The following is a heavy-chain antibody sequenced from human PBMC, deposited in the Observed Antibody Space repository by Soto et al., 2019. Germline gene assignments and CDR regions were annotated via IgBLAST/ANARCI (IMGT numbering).Heavy chain of an antibody. CDR1: GFTVSGDY. CDR3: ATWQQVRMADI. CDR2: ISGDSSDT. V-gene: IGHV3-11*03. J-gene: IGHJ3*02. Sequence: QVQLLESGGGLVKPGGCLRLSCAASGFTVSGDYMGWIRQPPGKGLEWISYISGDSSDTEHADSVKGRFTISRDNAKNSLYLQMNSLRVEDTAVYFCATWQQVRMADIWGQGTMVTVSS. D-gene: IGHD6-13*01.